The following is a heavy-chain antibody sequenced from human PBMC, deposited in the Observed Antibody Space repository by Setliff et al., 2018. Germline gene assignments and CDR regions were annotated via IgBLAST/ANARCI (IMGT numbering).Heavy chain of an antibody. V-gene: IGHV4-34*01. D-gene: IGHD2-8*02. Sequence: SETLSLTCAVYGGSFSGYLWSWIRQTPEKGLEWIGEISHSGNTNYNPSFKSRVTISIDTSKNQFSLKVNSVTAADTAVYYCARLSPYNTGPPFGYWGQGTLVTVSS. CDR1: GGSFSGYL. CDR3: ARLSPYNTGPPFGY. J-gene: IGHJ4*02. CDR2: ISHSGNT.